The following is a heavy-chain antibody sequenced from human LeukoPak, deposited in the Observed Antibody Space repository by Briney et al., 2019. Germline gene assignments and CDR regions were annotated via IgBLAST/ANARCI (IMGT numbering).Heavy chain of an antibody. CDR2: ISHNGGVT. V-gene: IGHV3-30-3*01. Sequence: GGSLRLSCAASGFRFSDYAVHWLRQAPGKGLEWVAIISHNGGVTDHTDSVKGRFSVSRDNSDYLLYLQMDNLRLDDTAVYYCARDEGHSTNWGLFDLWGQGSLVTVSS. D-gene: IGHD6-13*01. CDR3: ARDEGHSTNWGLFDL. CDR1: GFRFSDYA. J-gene: IGHJ4*02.